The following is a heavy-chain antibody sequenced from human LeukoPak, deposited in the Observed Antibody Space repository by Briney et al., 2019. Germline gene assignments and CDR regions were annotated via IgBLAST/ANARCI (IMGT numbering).Heavy chain of an antibody. V-gene: IGHV3-21*01. CDR1: GFTFSSYT. D-gene: IGHD4-17*01. Sequence: GGSLRLSCAASGFTFSSYTMNWVRQAPGKGLEWVSSIYSSRTYIYYADSVKGRFTISRDNAQNSLDLQMDSLGAEDRAVYYCTRGSYGDYADWGQGTLVTVSS. J-gene: IGHJ4*02. CDR2: IYSSRTYI. CDR3: TRGSYGDYAD.